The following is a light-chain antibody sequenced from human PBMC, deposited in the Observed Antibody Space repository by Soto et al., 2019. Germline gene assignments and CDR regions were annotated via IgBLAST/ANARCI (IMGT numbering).Light chain of an antibody. V-gene: IGKV3D-15*01. CDR1: QSVSSTY. CDR3: QQYDKWPPRT. J-gene: IGKJ1*01. Sequence: EIVLTQSPGTLSLSPGERATLSCRAIQSVSSTYLAWYQQKPGQAPRLLIYDASNRATGIPARFSGSGSGTEFTLTISSLQSEDSAVYYCQQYDKWPPRTFGQGTKVDIK. CDR2: DAS.